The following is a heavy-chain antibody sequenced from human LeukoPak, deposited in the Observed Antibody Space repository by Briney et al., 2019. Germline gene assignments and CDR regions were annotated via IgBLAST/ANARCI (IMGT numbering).Heavy chain of an antibody. Sequence: ASVKVSCKTSGGTFNNSAISWVRQAPGQGLEWLGGIMPLFGTAGYAQKFQGRVTITKDESTRTVYLELTSLTSDNTAVYYCARDVHGDYGSGWFDPWGQGTLVSVSS. J-gene: IGHJ5*02. CDR1: GGTFNNSA. D-gene: IGHD4-17*01. CDR2: IMPLFGTA. CDR3: ARDVHGDYGSGWFDP. V-gene: IGHV1-69*05.